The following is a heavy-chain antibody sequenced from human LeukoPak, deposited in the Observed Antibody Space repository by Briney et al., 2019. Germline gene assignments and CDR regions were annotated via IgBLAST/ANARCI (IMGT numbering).Heavy chain of an antibody. CDR1: GYSISSGYY. J-gene: IGHJ5*02. D-gene: IGHD6-19*01. V-gene: IGHV4-38-2*01. CDR3: ARHGDSRGWYDGP. CDR2: IYHSGST. Sequence: PSETLSLTCAVSGYSISSGYYWGWIRQPPGKGLEWIGSIYHSGSTYYNPSLKSRVTISVDTSKNQFSLKLSSVTAADTAVYYCARHGDSRGWYDGPWGQGTLVTVSS.